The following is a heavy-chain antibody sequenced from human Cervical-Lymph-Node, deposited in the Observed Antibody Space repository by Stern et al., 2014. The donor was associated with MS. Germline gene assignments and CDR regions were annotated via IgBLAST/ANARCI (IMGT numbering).Heavy chain of an antibody. Sequence: VQLVESGSGLVKPSQTLSLTCAVSGGSISSGDYSWSWIRQPPGKSLEWIGYIVHSGSTYYNPSLQSRVSISVARSKTQFSLKLSSVTAADTAMYYCARIFGGNFDNWGQGTLVTVSS. CDR1: GGSISSGDYS. CDR3: ARIFGGNFDN. CDR2: IVHSGST. V-gene: IGHV4-30-2*01. J-gene: IGHJ4*02. D-gene: IGHD4-23*01.